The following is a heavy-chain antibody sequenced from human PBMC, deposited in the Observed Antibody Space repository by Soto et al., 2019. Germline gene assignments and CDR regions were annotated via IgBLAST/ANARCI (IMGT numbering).Heavy chain of an antibody. D-gene: IGHD6-19*01. CDR3: ARDLGSGWYNY. CDR1: GGTFSSYA. V-gene: IGHV1-69*13. Sequence: SVKVSCKASGGTFSSYAISWVRQAPGQGLEWMGGIIPIFGTANYAQNFQGRVTIAADESTNTAYTELSSLRSEDTAVYYCARDLGSGWYNYWGQGTLVTVSS. J-gene: IGHJ4*02. CDR2: IIPIFGTA.